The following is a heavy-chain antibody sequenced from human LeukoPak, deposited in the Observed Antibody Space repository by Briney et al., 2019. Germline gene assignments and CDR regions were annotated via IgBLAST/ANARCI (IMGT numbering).Heavy chain of an antibody. J-gene: IGHJ3*02. CDR3: ARALPSRSSWYDAFDI. CDR1: GFTFTSYG. D-gene: IGHD6-13*01. CDR2: IWSDGSSK. V-gene: IGHV3-33*01. Sequence: PGGSLRLSCAASGFTFTSYGMHWVRQAPGKGLEWVALIWSDGSSKYYVDAVKGRFTISRDNSKNTLYLQMNSLRAEDTAVYYCARALPSRSSWYDAFDIWGQGTLVTVSS.